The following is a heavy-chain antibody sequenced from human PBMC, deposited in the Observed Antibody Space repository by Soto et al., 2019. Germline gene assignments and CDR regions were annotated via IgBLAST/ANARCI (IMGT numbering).Heavy chain of an antibody. D-gene: IGHD2-2*03. CDR3: ARWIMGTGGLEY. Sequence: EVQLVESGGGLVQPGGSLRLSCAASGFTVTRNYMSWVRQAPGKGLEWVSVTYADGTTNYADSVKGRFTISRDSSKNTVFLQMNSLKADDPAVYYCARWIMGTGGLEYWGRGTLVTGSS. V-gene: IGHV3-66*01. J-gene: IGHJ4*02. CDR1: GFTVTRNY. CDR2: TYADGTT.